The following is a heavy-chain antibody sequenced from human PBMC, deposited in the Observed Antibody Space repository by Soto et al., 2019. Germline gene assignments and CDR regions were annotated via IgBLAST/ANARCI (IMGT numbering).Heavy chain of an antibody. J-gene: IGHJ2*01. CDR2: FHISVRT. CDR3: ARIFRNSWYFDH. D-gene: IGHD3-3*01. V-gene: IGHV4-4*07. CDR1: DGSNPLFY. Sequence: QVHLEQSGPGLVKPSETLSLICNISDGSNPLFYWSWIRQPAGEGLEWIGRFHISVRTASPPSLKCRVAMSVSKSKHQFSLSLRSVNAADTAVYYCARIFRNSWYFDHWGRGTQVTVSS.